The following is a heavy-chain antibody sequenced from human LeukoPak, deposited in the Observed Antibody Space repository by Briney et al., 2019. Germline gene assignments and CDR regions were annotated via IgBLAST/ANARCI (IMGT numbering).Heavy chain of an antibody. CDR1: GFTFSSYA. D-gene: IGHD4-17*01. CDR2: ISGSGGST. Sequence: PGGSLRLSCAASGFTFSSYAMSWVRQAPGKGLEWVSAISGSGGSTYYADSVKGRFTISRDNSKNTLYLQMNSLRAEDTAVYYCAKDQVPTVTIPLGAFDIWGQGTMVTVSS. J-gene: IGHJ3*02. V-gene: IGHV3-23*01. CDR3: AKDQVPTVTIPLGAFDI.